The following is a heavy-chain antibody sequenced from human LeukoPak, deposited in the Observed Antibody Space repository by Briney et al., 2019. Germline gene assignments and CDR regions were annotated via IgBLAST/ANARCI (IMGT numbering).Heavy chain of an antibody. J-gene: IGHJ4*02. V-gene: IGHV3-53*01. CDR1: GFTVSSNY. CDR2: IYSGGST. D-gene: IGHD6-13*01. Sequence: PGGSLRLSCAASGFTVSSNYMSWVRQAPGKGLEWVSVIYSGGSTYYADSVKGRFTISRDNSKNTLYLQMNSLRAEDTAVYYCASLGGSPYSSSWYLDYWGQGTLVTVSS. CDR3: ASLGGSPYSSSWYLDY.